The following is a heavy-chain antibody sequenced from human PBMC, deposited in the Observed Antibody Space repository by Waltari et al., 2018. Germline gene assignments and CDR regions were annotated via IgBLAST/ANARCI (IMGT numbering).Heavy chain of an antibody. V-gene: IGHV4-31*01. J-gene: IGHJ3*02. D-gene: IGHD2-15*01. CDR2: IYYSGST. CDR3: ARYCSGGSCYSFFLGGQRFDAFDI. Sequence: QVQLQESGPGLVKPSQTLSLTCTVSGGSISSGGYYWSWIRQHPGKGLEWIGYIYYSGSTYYNPSLKSLVTISVDTSKNQFSLKLSSVTAADTAVYYCARYCSGGSCYSFFLGGQRFDAFDIWGQGTMVTVSS. CDR1: GGSISSGGYY.